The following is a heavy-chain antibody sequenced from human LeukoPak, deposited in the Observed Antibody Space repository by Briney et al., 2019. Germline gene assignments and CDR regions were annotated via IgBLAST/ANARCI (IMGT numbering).Heavy chain of an antibody. CDR2: ISSSSSTI. J-gene: IGHJ4*02. CDR3: ARNYYYDSSGYSAHFGY. Sequence: GGSLRLSCAASGFTFSSYAMSWVRQAPGKGLEWVSYISSSSSTIYYADSVKGRFTISRDNAKNSLYLQMNSLRAEDTAVYYCARNYYYDSSGYSAHFGYWGQGTLVTVSS. V-gene: IGHV3-48*01. CDR1: GFTFSSYA. D-gene: IGHD3-22*01.